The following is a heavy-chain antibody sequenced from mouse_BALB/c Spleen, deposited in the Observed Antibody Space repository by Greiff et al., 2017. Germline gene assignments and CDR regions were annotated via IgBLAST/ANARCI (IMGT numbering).Heavy chain of an antibody. CDR2: IRNKANGYTT. Sequence: EVKLMESGGGLVQPGGSLRLSCAPSGFTFTDYYMSWVRQPPGKALEWLGFIRNKANGYTTEYSASVKGRFTISRDNSQSILYLQMNTLRAEDSATYYCARDGDYDDAWFAYWGQGTLVTVSA. D-gene: IGHD2-4*01. J-gene: IGHJ3*01. CDR3: ARDGDYDDAWFAY. V-gene: IGHV7-3*02. CDR1: GFTFTDYY.